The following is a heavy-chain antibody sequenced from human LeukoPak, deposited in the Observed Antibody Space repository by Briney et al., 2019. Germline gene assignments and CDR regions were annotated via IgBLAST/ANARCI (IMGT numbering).Heavy chain of an antibody. CDR1: GGSISGYY. V-gene: IGHV4-59*08. CDR2: IYYSGST. D-gene: IGHD3-9*01. CDR3: ARVLRYLSAFDY. J-gene: IGHJ4*02. Sequence: SETLSLTCTVSGGSISGYYWSWIRQPPGKGLEWIGYIYYSGSTNYNPSLESRVTISVDTSNNQFSLKLSSVTAADTAVYYCARVLRYLSAFDYWGQGTLVTVSS.